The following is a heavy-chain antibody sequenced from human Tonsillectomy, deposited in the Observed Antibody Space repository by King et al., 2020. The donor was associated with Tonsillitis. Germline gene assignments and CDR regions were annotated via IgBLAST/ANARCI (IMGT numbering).Heavy chain of an antibody. J-gene: IGHJ6*03. V-gene: IGHV4-61*02. Sequence: PLQESGPGLVKPSQTLSLTCTVSGGSISSGSYYWSWIRQPAGKGLEWIGRIYTSGSTNYNPSLKSRVTISVDTSKNQFSLKLSSVTAADTAVYYCARVYGSGSYYYYYYYMDVWGKGTTVTVSS. CDR2: IYTSGST. CDR1: GGSISSGSYY. D-gene: IGHD3-10*01. CDR3: ARVYGSGSYYYYYYYMDV.